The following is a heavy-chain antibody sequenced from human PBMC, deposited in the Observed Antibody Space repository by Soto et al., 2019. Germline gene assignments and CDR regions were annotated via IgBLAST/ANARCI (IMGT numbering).Heavy chain of an antibody. Sequence: KTSETLSLTCTFSVVPISSRSHYWDWMRQAPGKGLEWIGNIYYSGTTNYNPSLKSRVTISVDTSKNQFSLKLSSVTAPDTAVYYCARMSDSSGYYYRVWGQGTLVTVSS. CDR2: IYYSGTT. D-gene: IGHD3-22*01. J-gene: IGHJ4*02. CDR3: ARMSDSSGYYYRV. CDR1: VVPISSRSHY. V-gene: IGHV4-39*01.